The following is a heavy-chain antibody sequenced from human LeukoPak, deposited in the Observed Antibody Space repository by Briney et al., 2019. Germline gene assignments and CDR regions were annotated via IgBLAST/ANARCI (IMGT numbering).Heavy chain of an antibody. CDR1: GFTFSSYG. Sequence: GGSLRLSCAASGFTFSSYGMHWVRQAPGKGLEWVACIRYDGSNKYYADSVKGRFTISRDNSKNTLYLQMNSLRAEDTAVYYCAQTLRLSGYSGYDSSVDFDYWGQGTLVTVSS. V-gene: IGHV3-30*02. CDR3: AQTLRLSGYSGYDSSVDFDY. J-gene: IGHJ4*02. CDR2: IRYDGSNK. D-gene: IGHD5-12*01.